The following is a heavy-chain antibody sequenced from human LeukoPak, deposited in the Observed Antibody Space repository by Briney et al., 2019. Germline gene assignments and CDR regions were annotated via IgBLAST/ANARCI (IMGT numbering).Heavy chain of an antibody. V-gene: IGHV3-21*04. CDR3: AKDSNWNYVSYAFDI. D-gene: IGHD1-7*01. Sequence: GGSLRLSCAASGFTFSSYSMNWVRQAPGKGLEWVSSISSSSSYIYYADSVKGRFTISRDNAKNSLYLQMNSLRAEDTAVYYCAKDSNWNYVSYAFDIWGQGTMVTVSS. J-gene: IGHJ3*02. CDR2: ISSSSSYI. CDR1: GFTFSSYS.